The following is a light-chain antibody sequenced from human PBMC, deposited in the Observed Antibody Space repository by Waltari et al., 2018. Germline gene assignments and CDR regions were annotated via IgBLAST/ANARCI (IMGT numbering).Light chain of an antibody. V-gene: IGLV2-23*01. CDR3: CSYATRNTPVA. J-gene: IGLJ2*01. Sequence: QSALTQPASASGSPGPSITISCTGSRSHVGQYDFVPWYQQYPGKAPKVRISEGNNRPSGVADRFSGSKSGNTASLTISGLQPEDEADYHCCSYATRNTPVAFGGGTKVTLL. CDR2: EGN. CDR1: RSHVGQYDF.